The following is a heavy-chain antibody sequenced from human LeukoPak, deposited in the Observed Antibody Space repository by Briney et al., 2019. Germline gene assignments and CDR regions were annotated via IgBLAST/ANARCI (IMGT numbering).Heavy chain of an antibody. CDR2: INPNSGGT. V-gene: IGHV1-2*02. CDR1: GYTFTGNY. CDR3: ARGLSPIAAAGIYYYYYYMDV. Sequence: ASVKVSCKASGYTFTGNYMHWVRQAPGQGLEWMGWINPNSGGTNYAQKFQGRVTMTRDTSISTAYMELSRLRSDDTAVYYCARGLSPIAAAGIYYYYYYMDVWGKGTTVTISS. J-gene: IGHJ6*03. D-gene: IGHD6-13*01.